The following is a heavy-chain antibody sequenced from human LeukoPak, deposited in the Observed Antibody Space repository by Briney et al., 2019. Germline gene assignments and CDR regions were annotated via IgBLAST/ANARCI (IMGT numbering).Heavy chain of an antibody. D-gene: IGHD3-16*01. CDR2: ISISGATI. CDR3: ARTIIGIYGSFEYYFDL. J-gene: IGHJ4*02. CDR1: GFTFSDNY. Sequence: GGSLRLSCAASGFTFSDNYMSWIRQAPGKGFEWVSFISISGATIHYADSVRDRLTISRDNAKNSLYLQMNSLRAEDTAMYYCARTIIGIYGSFEYYFDLWGQGTLVTVSS. V-gene: IGHV3-11*01.